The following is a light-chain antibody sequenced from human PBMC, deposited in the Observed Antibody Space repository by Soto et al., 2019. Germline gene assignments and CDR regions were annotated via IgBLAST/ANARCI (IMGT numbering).Light chain of an antibody. Sequence: DIQMTQSPSSLSSSLGDRVTITCRASQSISSYLNWYQQKPGKAPKLLIYAASSLQSGVPSRFSGSGSGTDFTLTISSLKPEDFETYYCQQSYSTPWTFGQGTKVDIK. V-gene: IGKV1-39*01. CDR2: AAS. CDR1: QSISSY. J-gene: IGKJ1*01. CDR3: QQSYSTPWT.